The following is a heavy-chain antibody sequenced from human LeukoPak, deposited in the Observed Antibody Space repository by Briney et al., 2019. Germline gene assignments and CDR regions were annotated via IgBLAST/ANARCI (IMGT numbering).Heavy chain of an antibody. V-gene: IGHV3-48*02. D-gene: IGHD3-22*01. Sequence: GGSLRLSCAASGFTFSSYSMNWVRQAPGEGLEWVSYISSSSSTIYYADSVKGRFTISRDNAKNSLYLQMNSLRDEDTAVYYCARDTPYYYDSSGYYDYWGQGTLVTVSS. CDR2: ISSSSSTI. CDR1: GFTFSSYS. CDR3: ARDTPYYYDSSGYYDY. J-gene: IGHJ4*02.